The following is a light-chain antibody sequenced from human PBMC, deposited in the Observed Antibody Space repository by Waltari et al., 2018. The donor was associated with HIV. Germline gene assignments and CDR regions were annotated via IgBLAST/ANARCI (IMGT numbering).Light chain of an antibody. CDR1: RSPIGANYD. V-gene: IGLV1-40*01. CDR2: GNI. Sequence: QSVLTQPPSVSGAPGQTVTISRTASRSPIGANYDVHWSQQLPGRAPKVLVYGNIYRPPGVPDRFSGPKSGTSASLAITGLQADDEGYYYCQSYDTRSSGFLVFGGGTKVTVL. CDR3: QSYDTRSSGFLV. J-gene: IGLJ3*02.